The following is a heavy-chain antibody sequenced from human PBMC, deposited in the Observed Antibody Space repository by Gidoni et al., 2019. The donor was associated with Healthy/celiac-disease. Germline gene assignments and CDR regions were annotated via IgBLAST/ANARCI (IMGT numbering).Heavy chain of an antibody. Sequence: EVQLVESGGGLVKPGGSLRLSCAASGFTFSNAWMSWVRQAPGKGLEWVGRIKSKTDGGTTDYAAPVKGRFTISRDDSKNTLYLQMNSLKTEDTAVYYCTTTYDSSGYYTIGGPLDAFDIWGQGTMVTVSS. CDR2: IKSKTDGGTT. V-gene: IGHV3-15*01. CDR3: TTTYDSSGYYTIGGPLDAFDI. CDR1: GFTFSNAW. J-gene: IGHJ3*02. D-gene: IGHD3-22*01.